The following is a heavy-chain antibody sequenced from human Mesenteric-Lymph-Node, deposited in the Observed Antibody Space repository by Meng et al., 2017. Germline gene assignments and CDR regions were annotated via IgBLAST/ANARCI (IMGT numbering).Heavy chain of an antibody. CDR3: ARAPFVVRGPNTCWAFDI. CDR2: IIPIFGTA. J-gene: IGHJ3*02. D-gene: IGHD3-10*01. CDR1: GGTFSSYA. V-gene: IGHV1-69*13. Sequence: SVKVSCKASGGTFSSYAISWVRQAPGQGLEWMGGIIPIFGTANYAQKFQGRVTITADESTSTAYMELSSLRSEDTAVYYCARAPFVVRGPNTCWAFDIWGQGTMVTVSS.